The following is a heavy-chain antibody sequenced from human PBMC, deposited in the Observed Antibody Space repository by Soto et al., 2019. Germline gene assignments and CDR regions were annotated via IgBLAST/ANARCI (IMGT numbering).Heavy chain of an antibody. V-gene: IGHV4-30-2*01. CDR2: IYHSGST. Sequence: PSETLSLTCAVSGGSISSGGYSWTWIRQPPGKGLEWIGYIYHSGSTYYNPSLKSRVTISVDRSKNQFSLKLSSVTAADTAVYYCARGMTTVTTLDDWGQGTLVTVSS. J-gene: IGHJ4*02. CDR1: GGSISSGGYS. D-gene: IGHD4-17*01. CDR3: ARGMTTVTTLDD.